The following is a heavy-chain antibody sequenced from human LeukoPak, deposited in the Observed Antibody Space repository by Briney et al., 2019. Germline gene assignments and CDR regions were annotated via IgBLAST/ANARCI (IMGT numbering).Heavy chain of an antibody. V-gene: IGHV3-23*01. CDR3: SKDRGGTLGDYFDY. CDR1: GFTFRSYA. D-gene: IGHD3-10*01. Sequence: GGSLSLSCAVSGFTFRSYAMSWVRQSPGKGLEWVSAIGGSGGTTYYADSVKGRFTISRDNSKNTLYLQMNSLRAEDTALYYCSKDRGGTLGDYFDYWGQGTLVTVSS. J-gene: IGHJ4*02. CDR2: IGGSGGTT.